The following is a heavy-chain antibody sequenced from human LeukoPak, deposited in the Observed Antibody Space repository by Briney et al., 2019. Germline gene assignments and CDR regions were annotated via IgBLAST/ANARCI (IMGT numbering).Heavy chain of an antibody. CDR3: TGVAVAAFRHPGLFES. J-gene: IGHJ4*02. CDR1: GGSFSGYY. D-gene: IGHD2-15*01. Sequence: SETLSLTCAVSGGSFSGYYWSWIRQPPGKGLEWIGEINHSGTTNYNPSLKSRVTISVVTSENQFSLKLTSVTAADAAIYYCTGVAVAAFRHPGLFESWGQGTQVAVSS. CDR2: INHSGTT. V-gene: IGHV4-34*01.